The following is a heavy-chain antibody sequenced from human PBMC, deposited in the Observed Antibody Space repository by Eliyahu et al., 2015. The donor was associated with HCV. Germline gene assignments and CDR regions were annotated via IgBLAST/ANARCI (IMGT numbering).Heavy chain of an antibody. V-gene: IGHV3-21*01. J-gene: IGHJ4*02. CDR1: GFSFSTST. D-gene: IGHD6-25*01. CDR3: ARDEGEQRLT. Sequence: HLXESGGGLVRPGGSLRLSXXASGFSFSTSTMHWVRQAXGKGLEWLSSISSRSNYIYYADSLKGRFTVSRDNAKDSLYLQLSSLRAEDTAVYYCARDEGEQRLTWGQGTLVTVSS. CDR2: ISSRSNYI.